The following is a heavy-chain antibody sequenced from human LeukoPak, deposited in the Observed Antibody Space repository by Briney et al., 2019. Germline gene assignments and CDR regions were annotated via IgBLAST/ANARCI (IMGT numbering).Heavy chain of an antibody. Sequence: PGGSLRLSCEVSGFAFGNFAMSWVRQAPGKRLEWVSGIGGSGAGTYYGDSVKGRFTISRDNSKNTLWLQMNSLRAEDTAVYYCAKDQRSDPYSSGYFFDYWGQGTLVTVSS. D-gene: IGHD6-19*01. CDR1: GFAFGNFA. CDR2: IGGSGAGT. CDR3: AKDQRSDPYSSGYFFDY. V-gene: IGHV3-23*01. J-gene: IGHJ4*02.